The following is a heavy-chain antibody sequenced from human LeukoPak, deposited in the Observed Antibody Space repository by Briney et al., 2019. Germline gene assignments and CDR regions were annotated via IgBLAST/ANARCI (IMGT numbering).Heavy chain of an antibody. CDR1: GYSISSGYY. Sequence: SETLSLTCAVSGYSISSGYYWGWIRQPPGKGLEWIGSIYHSGSTHYNPSLKSRVTISVDTSKNQFSLKLSSVTAADTAVYYCASGSSLVWFDPWGQGTLVTVSS. CDR2: IYHSGST. CDR3: ASGSSLVWFDP. J-gene: IGHJ5*02. D-gene: IGHD6-13*01. V-gene: IGHV4-38-2*01.